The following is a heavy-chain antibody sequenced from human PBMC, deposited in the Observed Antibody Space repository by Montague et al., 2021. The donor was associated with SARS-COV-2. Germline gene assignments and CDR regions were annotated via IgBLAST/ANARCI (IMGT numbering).Heavy chain of an antibody. CDR2: IYYSGST. J-gene: IGHJ4*02. Sequence: SQSLSLTCTVSGGSISSGGYYWSWIRQHPGKGLEWIGYIYYSGSTYYNPSLKSRVTISVDTSKNQFSLKQSSVTAADTAVYYCARALRRVVIKHFDYWGQGTLVTVSS. CDR1: GGSISSGGYY. D-gene: IGHD3-3*01. CDR3: ARALRRVVIKHFDY. V-gene: IGHV4-31*03.